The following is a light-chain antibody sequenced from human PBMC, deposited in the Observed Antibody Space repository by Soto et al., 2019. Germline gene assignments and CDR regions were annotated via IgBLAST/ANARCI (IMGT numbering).Light chain of an antibody. Sequence: EIVLTQSPGTLSLSPGERATLSCRASQSVSSSYLAWYQQKPGQAPRLLFYGASSRATGIPTRFSGSGSGTDFTLTISRLEPEDFAVYYCQQYGSSPVTFGPGTKVDIK. V-gene: IGKV3-20*01. CDR3: QQYGSSPVT. CDR2: GAS. CDR1: QSVSSSY. J-gene: IGKJ3*01.